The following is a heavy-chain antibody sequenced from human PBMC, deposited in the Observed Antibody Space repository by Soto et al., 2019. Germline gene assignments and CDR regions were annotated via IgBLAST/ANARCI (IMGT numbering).Heavy chain of an antibody. CDR2: IYYSGST. CDR3: ARHRDSNWFEA. Sequence: SETLSLTCIVSGVSISSSSYYWGWIRHPPGKGLEWIGSIYYSGSTYYNPSLKSRVTISVDTSKNQFSLKLSSVTAADTAVFYCARHRDSNWFEAWGQGTPVIVSS. CDR1: GVSISSSSYY. V-gene: IGHV4-39*01. J-gene: IGHJ5*02. D-gene: IGHD3-22*01.